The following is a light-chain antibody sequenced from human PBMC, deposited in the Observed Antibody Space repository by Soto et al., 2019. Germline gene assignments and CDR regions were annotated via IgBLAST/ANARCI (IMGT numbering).Light chain of an antibody. Sequence: ETVLTQSPGTLSLSPGERVTLSCRTSQSVSSSYLAWYQQKPGQAPRLLMCGASNRASGIPDRFSGSGSGTDFTLTISRLEPEDFAVYYCQQYGGSSLIIFGQGTRLEIK. J-gene: IGKJ5*01. V-gene: IGKV3-20*01. CDR2: GAS. CDR3: QQYGGSSLII. CDR1: QSVSSSY.